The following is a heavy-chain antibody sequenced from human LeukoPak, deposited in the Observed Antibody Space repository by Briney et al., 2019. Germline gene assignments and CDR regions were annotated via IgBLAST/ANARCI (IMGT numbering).Heavy chain of an antibody. D-gene: IGHD6-13*01. J-gene: IGHJ5*02. CDR3: ARGDSSSWYIGNWFDP. V-gene: IGHV4-39*07. Sequence: SETLSLTCTVSGGSISNSTYYWGWIRQPPGKGLEWVGTVYYSGSAYYNPSLKSRVTISVDTSKNQFSLKLSSVTAADTAVYYCARGDSSSWYIGNWFDPWGQGTLVTVSS. CDR2: VYYSGSA. CDR1: GGSISNSTYY.